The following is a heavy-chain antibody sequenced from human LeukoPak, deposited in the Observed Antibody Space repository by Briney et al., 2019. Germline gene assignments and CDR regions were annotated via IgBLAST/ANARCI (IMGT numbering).Heavy chain of an antibody. CDR3: ARHYGSGKPWFDY. D-gene: IGHD3-10*01. V-gene: IGHV4-59*08. J-gene: IGHJ4*02. Sequence: SETLSLTCTVSGGSISSYYWSWIRQPPGKGLEWIGYIYYSGSTNYNPSLKSRVTISVDTSKNQFSLKLSSVTAADTAVYYCARHYGSGKPWFDYWGQGTLVTVFS. CDR1: GGSISSYY. CDR2: IYYSGST.